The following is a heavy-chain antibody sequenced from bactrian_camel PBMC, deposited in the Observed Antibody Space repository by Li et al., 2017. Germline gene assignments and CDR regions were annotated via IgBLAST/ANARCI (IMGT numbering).Heavy chain of an antibody. J-gene: IGHJ6*01. D-gene: IGHD1*01. Sequence: HVQLVESGGGSVQPGGSLRLSCKISGDTLSHYCMGWFRQAPGQEREGVATIATDGTSTFADSVKGRFTISRDNSKLSDNSEVTMWLSMNSLKPEDSAMYTCAAGYCPFGEIMPRHTSGQGTQVTVS. CDR3: AAGYCPFGEIMPRHT. CDR1: GDTLSHYC. CDR2: IATDGTS. V-gene: IGHV3S53*01.